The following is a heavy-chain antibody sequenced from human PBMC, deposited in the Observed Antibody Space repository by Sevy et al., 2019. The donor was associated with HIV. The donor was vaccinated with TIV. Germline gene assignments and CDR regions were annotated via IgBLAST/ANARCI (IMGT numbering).Heavy chain of an antibody. D-gene: IGHD3-22*01. CDR3: ARDQGVYYYDSSGYIPYYFDY. J-gene: IGHJ4*02. CDR2: ISSSGSTI. Sequence: GESLKISCAASGFTFSDYYMSWIRQAPGKGLEWVSYISSSGSTIYYADSVKGRFTISGDNAKNSLYLQMNSLRAEDTAVYYCARDQGVYYYDSSGYIPYYFDYWGQGTLVTVSS. CDR1: GFTFSDYY. V-gene: IGHV3-11*01.